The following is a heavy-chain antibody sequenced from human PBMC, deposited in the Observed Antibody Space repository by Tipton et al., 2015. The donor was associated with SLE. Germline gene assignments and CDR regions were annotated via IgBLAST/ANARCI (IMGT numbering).Heavy chain of an antibody. CDR3: AKGELFPNWFDP. D-gene: IGHD3-10*01. V-gene: IGHV3-23*01. CDR2: ISGGGGIT. J-gene: IGHJ5*02. Sequence: SLRLSCAASGFTFSTYFMSWVRQAPGKGLEWVSVISGGGGITYYADSVKGRFTISRDNSKNTLYLQMNSLRAEDTAIYYCAKGELFPNWFDPWGQGTLVTVSS. CDR1: GFTFSTYF.